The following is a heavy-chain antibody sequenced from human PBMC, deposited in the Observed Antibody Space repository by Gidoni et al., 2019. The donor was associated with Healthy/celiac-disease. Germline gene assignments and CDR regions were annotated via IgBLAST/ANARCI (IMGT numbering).Heavy chain of an antibody. CDR3: ARESPKLRFLEWLPYYYYGMDV. D-gene: IGHD3-3*01. CDR1: VFTFSSYW. J-gene: IGHJ6*02. CDR2: INSDGSST. Sequence: EVQLVASGGGLVQPVGSLRLSFSASVFTFSSYWMHLVRQAPGKGLVWVSRINSDGSSTSYADSVKGRFTISRDNAKNTLYLQMNSLRAEDTAVYYCARESPKLRFLEWLPYYYYGMDVWGQGTTVTVSS. V-gene: IGHV3-74*01.